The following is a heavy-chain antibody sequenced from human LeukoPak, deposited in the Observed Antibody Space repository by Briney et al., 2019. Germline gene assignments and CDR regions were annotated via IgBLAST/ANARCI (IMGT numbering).Heavy chain of an antibody. Sequence: GGSLRLSCAASGFTVSSNYMSWVRQAPGKGLEWVSVIYSGGGTYYADSVKGRFTISRDNAKNSLYLQMNSLRAEDTAVYYCARVATMVRVPLDALDIWGQGTMVSVSS. CDR2: IYSGGGT. CDR1: GFTVSSNY. D-gene: IGHD3-10*01. J-gene: IGHJ3*02. V-gene: IGHV3-66*01. CDR3: ARVATMVRVPLDALDI.